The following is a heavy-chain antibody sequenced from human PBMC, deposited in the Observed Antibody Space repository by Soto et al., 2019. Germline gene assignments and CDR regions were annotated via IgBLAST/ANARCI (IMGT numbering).Heavy chain of an antibody. Sequence: GASVKVSCKASGGTFSSYAMSWVRQAPVRVLEWMVGIIPIFGTANYARKFQGRVTITADESTSTAYMELSSMRSEDTAVYYCARVRSSSGYHYAYWGQGTSVTVSS. D-gene: IGHD3-22*01. V-gene: IGHV1-69*13. CDR3: ARVRSSSGYHYAY. CDR2: IIPIFGTA. CDR1: GGTFSSYA. J-gene: IGHJ4*02.